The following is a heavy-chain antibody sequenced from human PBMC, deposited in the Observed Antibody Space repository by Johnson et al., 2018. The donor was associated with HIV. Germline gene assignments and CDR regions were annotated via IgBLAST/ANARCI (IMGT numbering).Heavy chain of an antibody. J-gene: IGHJ3*02. CDR2: ISYDGSNK. CDR1: GFTFNNYA. Sequence: QVQLVESGGGVVQPGRSLRLSCAASGFTFNNYAMHWVRQAPGKGLEWVAVISYDGSNKYYADSVKGRFTISRDNSKNTLYLQMNSLRAEDTAVYYCARDSYNFWSGYPDAFDIWGQGTMVTVSS. V-gene: IGHV3-30-3*01. D-gene: IGHD3-3*01. CDR3: ARDSYNFWSGYPDAFDI.